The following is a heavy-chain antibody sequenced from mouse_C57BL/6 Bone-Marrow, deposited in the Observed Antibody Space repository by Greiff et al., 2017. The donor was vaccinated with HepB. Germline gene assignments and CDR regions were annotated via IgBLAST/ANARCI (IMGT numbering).Heavy chain of an antibody. Sequence: QVQLQQPGAELVKPGASVKLSCKASGYTFTSYWMQWVKQRPGQGLEWIGEIDPSDSYTNYNQKFKGKATLTVDTSSSTAYMQLSSLTSEDTAVYYCIWLRQGYWYFDVWGTGTTVTVSS. J-gene: IGHJ1*03. CDR1: GYTFTSYW. CDR3: IWLRQGYWYFDV. D-gene: IGHD2-2*01. CDR2: IDPSDSYT. V-gene: IGHV1-50*01.